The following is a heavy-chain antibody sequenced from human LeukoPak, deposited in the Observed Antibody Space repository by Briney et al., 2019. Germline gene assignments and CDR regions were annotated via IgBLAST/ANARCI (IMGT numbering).Heavy chain of an antibody. CDR2: IWYDGSNK. D-gene: IGHD1-26*01. J-gene: IGHJ6*03. CDR1: GFTFGSYG. CDR3: AKELGATTYYYYYMDV. Sequence: GRSLRLPCAASGFTFGSYGMHWVRQAPGKGLEWVAVIWYDGSNKYYADSVKGRFTISRDNSKNTLYLQMNSLRAEDTAVYYCAKELGATTYYYYYMDVWGKGTTVTVSS. V-gene: IGHV3-33*06.